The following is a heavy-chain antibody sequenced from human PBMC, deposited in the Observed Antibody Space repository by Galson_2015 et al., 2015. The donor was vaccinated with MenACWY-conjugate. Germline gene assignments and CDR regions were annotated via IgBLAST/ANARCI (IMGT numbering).Heavy chain of an antibody. V-gene: IGHV3-53*01. D-gene: IGHD2-15*01. CDR1: GFIVSSYH. CDR3: AREGWVGETEAFDI. Sequence: SLRLSCAASGFIVSSYHMNWVRQAPGKGLEWVAIIYSDGRTYYADSVKGRFTISRDSSKNTLHLQMNSLRVEDTAVYYCAREGWVGETEAFDIRGQGTMVTVSS. CDR2: IYSDGRT. J-gene: IGHJ3*02.